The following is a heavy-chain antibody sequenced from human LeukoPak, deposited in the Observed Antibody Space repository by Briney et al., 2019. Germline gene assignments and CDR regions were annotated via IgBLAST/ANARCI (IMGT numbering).Heavy chain of an antibody. V-gene: IGHV4-59*01. J-gene: IGHJ4*02. Sequence: SETLSLTCTVSGGSISSYYWSWIRQPPGKGLEWIGHIYYSGSANHNPSLKSRVTISLDTSKNQFSLRLTSVTAADTAVYYCAGESGSGTYIVYWGQGTLVTVSS. CDR2: IYYSGSA. CDR3: AGESGSGTYIVY. CDR1: GGSISSYY. D-gene: IGHD3-10*01.